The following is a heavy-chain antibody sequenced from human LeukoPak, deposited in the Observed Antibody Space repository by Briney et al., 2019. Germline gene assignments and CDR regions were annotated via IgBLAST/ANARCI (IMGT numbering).Heavy chain of an antibody. CDR3: AKDRAQQLVLDF. J-gene: IGHJ4*02. CDR2: IIGSGSST. D-gene: IGHD6-13*01. CDR1: GFTFSSYA. V-gene: IGHV3-23*01. Sequence: PGGSRRLSCAASGFTFSSYAMSWVRQAPGKGLEWVSAIIGSGSSTYYADSVKGRFTISRDNSKNTLFLQMNSLRAEDTAVYYCAKDRAQQLVLDFWGQGTLVTVSS.